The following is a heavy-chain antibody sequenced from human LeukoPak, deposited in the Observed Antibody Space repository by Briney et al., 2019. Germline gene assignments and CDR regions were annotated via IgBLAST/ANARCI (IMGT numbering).Heavy chain of an antibody. V-gene: IGHV3-30*02. D-gene: IGHD3-10*01. Sequence: GGSLRLSCEASGFIFDDYAMHWVRQVPGKGLEWVAFIRYDGSNKYYADSVKGRFTISRDNSKNTLYLQMNSLRAEDTAVYYCAKDPWLYGSGSYYMSSYFDYWGQGTLVTVSS. J-gene: IGHJ4*02. CDR1: GFIFDDYA. CDR3: AKDPWLYGSGSYYMSSYFDY. CDR2: IRYDGSNK.